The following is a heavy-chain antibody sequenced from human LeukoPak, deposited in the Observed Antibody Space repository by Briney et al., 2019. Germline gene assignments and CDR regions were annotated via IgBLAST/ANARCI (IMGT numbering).Heavy chain of an antibody. CDR2: IYHSWNT. D-gene: IGHD3-22*01. CDR1: GGSISSGGYY. CDR3: ARVSYFDSSGYYYDFDY. J-gene: IGHJ4*02. V-gene: IGHV4-39*07. Sequence: SETLSLTCTVSGGSISSGGYYWSWIRQPPGKGLEWIGNIYHSWNTYYNPSLKSRVTISVDTSKNQFSLKLSSVTAADTAVYYCARVSYFDSSGYYYDFDYWGQGTLVTVSS.